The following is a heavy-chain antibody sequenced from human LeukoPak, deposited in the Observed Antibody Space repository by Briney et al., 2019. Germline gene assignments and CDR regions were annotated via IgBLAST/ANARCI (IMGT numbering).Heavy chain of an antibody. CDR2: ISAYNGNT. CDR3: ARGYCSSTSCYSRGY. CDR1: GYTFTSYG. Sequence: GASVKVSCRASGYTFTSYGISWLRQAPGQGLEWMGWISAYNGNTNYAQKLQGRVTMTTDTSTSTAYMELRSLRSDDTAVYYCARGYCSSTSCYSRGYWGQGTLVTVPS. J-gene: IGHJ4*02. V-gene: IGHV1-18*01. D-gene: IGHD2-2*01.